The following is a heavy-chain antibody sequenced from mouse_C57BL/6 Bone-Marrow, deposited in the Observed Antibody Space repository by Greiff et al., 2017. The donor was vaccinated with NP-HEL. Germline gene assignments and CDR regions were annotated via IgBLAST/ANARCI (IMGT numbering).Heavy chain of an antibody. CDR1: GYTFTDYN. V-gene: IGHV1-22*01. CDR3: ARGIFSHLLLAWFAY. J-gene: IGHJ3*01. Sequence: VQLQQSGPELVKPGASVKMSCKASGYTFTDYNMHWVKQSHGKSLEWIGYINPNNGGTSYNQKFKGKATLTVNKSSSTAYMELRSLTSEDSAVYYCARGIFSHLLLAWFAYWGQGTLVTVSA. D-gene: IGHD1-1*01. CDR2: INPNNGGT.